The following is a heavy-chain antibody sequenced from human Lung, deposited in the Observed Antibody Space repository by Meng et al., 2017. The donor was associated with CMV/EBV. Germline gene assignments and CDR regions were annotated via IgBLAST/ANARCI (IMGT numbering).Heavy chain of an antibody. Sequence: GESXKISRAASGFTFSSYSMNWVRQAPGKGLEWVSSISSSSSYIYYADSVKGRFTISRDNAKNSLYLQMNSLRAEDTAVYYCARGSSSSWYEGSYYFDYWGQGTLVTVSS. J-gene: IGHJ4*02. D-gene: IGHD6-13*01. CDR1: GFTFSSYS. CDR2: ISSSSSYI. V-gene: IGHV3-21*01. CDR3: ARGSSSSWYEGSYYFDY.